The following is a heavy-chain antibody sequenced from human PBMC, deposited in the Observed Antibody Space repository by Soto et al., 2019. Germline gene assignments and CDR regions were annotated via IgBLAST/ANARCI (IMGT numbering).Heavy chain of an antibody. V-gene: IGHV3-33*01. Sequence: QVQLVESGGGVVQPGWSLRLSCAASGFTFSSYGMHWVRQAPGKGLEWVAVIWYDGSNKYYADSVKGRFTISRDNSKNTLYLQMNSLRAEDTAVYYCASDYYDSSGYSWFDPWGQGTLVTVSS. CDR3: ASDYYDSSGYSWFDP. J-gene: IGHJ5*02. CDR2: IWYDGSNK. CDR1: GFTFSSYG. D-gene: IGHD3-22*01.